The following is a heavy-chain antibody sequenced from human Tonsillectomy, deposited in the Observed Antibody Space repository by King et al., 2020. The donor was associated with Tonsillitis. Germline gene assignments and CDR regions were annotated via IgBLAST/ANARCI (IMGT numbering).Heavy chain of an antibody. J-gene: IGHJ3*02. CDR2: IYTSWST. V-gene: IGHV4-61*02. D-gene: IGHD1-26*01. Sequence: QLQESGPGLVKPSQTLSLTCTVSGGSISSGSYYWSWIRQPAGKGLEWIGRIYTSWSTNYNPSLKRRVPISVYTSKNQFSLKLSSVTAADPAVYYCARATGGGSYYPWARAVFEIWGQGTLLTVS. CDR3: ARATGGGSYYPWARAVFEI. CDR1: GGSISSGSYY.